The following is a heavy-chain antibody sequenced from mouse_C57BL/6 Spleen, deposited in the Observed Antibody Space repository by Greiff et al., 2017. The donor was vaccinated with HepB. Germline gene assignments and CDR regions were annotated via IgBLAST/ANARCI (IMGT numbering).Heavy chain of an antibody. CDR2: ISYSGST. CDR1: GYSITSGYD. D-gene: IGHD2-4*01. Sequence: EVKVEESGPGMVKPSQSLSLTCTVTGYSITSGYDWHWIRHFPGNKLEWMGYISYSGSTNYNPSLKSRISITHDTSKNHFFLKLNSVTTEDTATYYCASSYDYDPFAYWGQGTLVTVSA. J-gene: IGHJ3*01. V-gene: IGHV3-1*01. CDR3: ASSYDYDPFAY.